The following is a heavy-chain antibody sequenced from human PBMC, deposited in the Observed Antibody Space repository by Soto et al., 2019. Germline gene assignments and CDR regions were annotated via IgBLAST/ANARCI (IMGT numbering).Heavy chain of an antibody. Sequence: GASVKVSCKASGGTFSSYAISWVRQAPGQGLEWMGGIIPIFGTANYAQKFQGRVTITADESTSTAYMELSSLRSEDTAVYYCAGFGDIVVVPASPYYYYGMDVWGQGTTVTVSS. CDR3: AGFGDIVVVPASPYYYYGMDV. D-gene: IGHD2-2*01. CDR1: GGTFSSYA. V-gene: IGHV1-69*13. J-gene: IGHJ6*02. CDR2: IIPIFGTA.